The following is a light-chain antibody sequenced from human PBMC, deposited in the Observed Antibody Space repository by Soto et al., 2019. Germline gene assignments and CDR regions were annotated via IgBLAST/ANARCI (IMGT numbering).Light chain of an antibody. CDR2: EVS. CDR1: SSDVGGYNY. V-gene: IGLV2-14*01. CDR3: SSYTSSSKV. J-gene: IGLJ1*01. Sequence: QSALTQPASVSGSPGQSITISCTGTSSDVGGYNYVSWYQQHPGKAPKLMIYEVSNRPSGVSNRFSGSKSGNTASLTISGLQAEDEADYCCSSYTSSSKVFGTGTQLTVL.